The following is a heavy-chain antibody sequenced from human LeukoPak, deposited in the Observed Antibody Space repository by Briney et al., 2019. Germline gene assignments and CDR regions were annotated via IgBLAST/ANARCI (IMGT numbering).Heavy chain of an antibody. CDR3: ARAGPYYYDSSGCDY. CDR1: GYTFTSYG. V-gene: IGHV1-18*01. D-gene: IGHD3-22*01. CDR2: ISAYNGNT. J-gene: IGHJ4*02. Sequence: ASVKVSCKASGYTFTSYGISWVRQAPGQGLEWMGWISAYNGNTNYAQKLQGRVTMTTDTSTSTAYMELRSLRSDDTAVCYCARAGPYYYDSSGCDYWGQGTLVTVSS.